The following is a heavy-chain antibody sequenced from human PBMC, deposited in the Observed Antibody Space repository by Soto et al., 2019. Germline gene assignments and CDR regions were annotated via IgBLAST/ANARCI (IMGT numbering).Heavy chain of an antibody. CDR3: AKHPRVPLVPLATVDCFDS. CDR2: ISGSGFRK. CDR1: GFIFENFG. J-gene: IGHJ5*01. D-gene: IGHD1-26*01. V-gene: IGHV3-23*01. Sequence: PGGSLRLSCAASGFIFENFGMSWVRQAPGKGLEWISSISGSGFRKYYADSVKGRFTISRDNSKSTVYLELNNLSAEDTAVYHCAKHPRVPLVPLATVDCFDSWGQRSVVTVSS.